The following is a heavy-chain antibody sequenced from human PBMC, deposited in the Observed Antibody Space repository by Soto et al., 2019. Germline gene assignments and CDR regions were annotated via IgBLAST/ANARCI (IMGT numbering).Heavy chain of an antibody. Sequence: GGSLRLSCAASGFTFSTYGMHWVRQAPGKGLEWVAVIWLDESNKYYADSVKGRFTISRDNSKNTLYLQMNSLRAEDTAVYYCARTEKQWLPDVWGQGTTVTVSS. J-gene: IGHJ6*02. CDR3: ARTEKQWLPDV. V-gene: IGHV3-33*01. D-gene: IGHD6-19*01. CDR1: GFTFSTYG. CDR2: IWLDESNK.